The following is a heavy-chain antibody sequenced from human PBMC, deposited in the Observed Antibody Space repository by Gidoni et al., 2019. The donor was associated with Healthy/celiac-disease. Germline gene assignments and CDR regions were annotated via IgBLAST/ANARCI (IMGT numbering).Heavy chain of an antibody. CDR2: INHSGST. J-gene: IGHJ4*02. Sequence: QVQLQQWGAGLLKPSETLSLTCAVYGGSFSGYYWSWIRQPPGKGLEWIGEINHSGSTNYNPSLKSRVTISVDTSKNQFSLKLSSVTAADTAVYYCARVPRLSPRDKSIAARPAFDYWGQGTLVTVSS. CDR1: GGSFSGYY. D-gene: IGHD6-6*01. V-gene: IGHV4-34*01. CDR3: ARVPRLSPRDKSIAARPAFDY.